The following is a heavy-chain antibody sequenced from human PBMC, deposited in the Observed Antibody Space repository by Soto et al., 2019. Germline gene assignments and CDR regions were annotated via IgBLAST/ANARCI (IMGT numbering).Heavy chain of an antibody. CDR2: IYIGGST. CDR1: GFTVSSSF. CDR3: ARDHGPVPPEIAFDT. J-gene: IGHJ3*02. D-gene: IGHD2-2*01. Sequence: GWSLRLSCAASGFTVSSSFMSWVRRAPGKGLEWVSFIYIGGSTYYADSVKGRFTISRDNSENTLYLHMNSLRVEDTAVYYCARDHGPVPPEIAFDTWGQGTMVTVS. V-gene: IGHV3-53*01.